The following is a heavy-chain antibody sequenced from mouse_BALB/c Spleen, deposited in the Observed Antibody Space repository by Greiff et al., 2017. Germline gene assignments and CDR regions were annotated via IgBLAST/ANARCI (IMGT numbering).Heavy chain of an antibody. CDR1: GYTFTDYY. CDR3: AYYRYDAFAY. D-gene: IGHD2-14*01. Sequence: QVQLQQSGAELARPGASVKLSCKASGYTFTDYYINWVKQRTGQGLEWIGEIYPGSGNTYYNEKFKGKATLTADKSSSTAYMQLSSLTSEDSAVYFCAYYRYDAFAYWGQGTLVTVSA. V-gene: IGHV1-77*01. CDR2: IYPGSGNT. J-gene: IGHJ3*01.